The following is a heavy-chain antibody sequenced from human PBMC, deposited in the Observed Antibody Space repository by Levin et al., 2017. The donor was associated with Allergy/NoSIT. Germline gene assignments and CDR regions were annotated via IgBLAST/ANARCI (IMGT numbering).Heavy chain of an antibody. D-gene: IGHD6-25*01. CDR3: ARGRLRLRYFDY. V-gene: IGHV4-34*01. CDR1: GGSFSGYY. Sequence: SETLSLTCAVYGGSFSGYYWSWIRQPPGKGLEWIGEINHSGSTNYNPSLKSRVTISVDTSKNQFSLKLSSVTAADTAVYYCARGRLRLRYFDYWGQGTLVTVSS. J-gene: IGHJ4*02. CDR2: INHSGST.